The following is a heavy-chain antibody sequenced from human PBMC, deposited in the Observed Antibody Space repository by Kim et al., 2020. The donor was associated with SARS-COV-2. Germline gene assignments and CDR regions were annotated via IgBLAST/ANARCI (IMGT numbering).Heavy chain of an antibody. CDR3: ARRPSRFLDY. V-gene: IGHV3-23*01. J-gene: IGHJ4*02. CDR2: GTT. Sequence: GTTYAADSVKGQFTSSGDNARNTLYLHMNSLRGEDTAVYYCARRPSRFLDYWGQGTLVTVSS. D-gene: IGHD3-3*01.